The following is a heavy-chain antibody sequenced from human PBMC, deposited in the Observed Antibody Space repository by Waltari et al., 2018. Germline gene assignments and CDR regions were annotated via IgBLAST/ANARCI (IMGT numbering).Heavy chain of an antibody. D-gene: IGHD1-26*01. CDR3: ARVGAVGVTSIQSFDP. V-gene: IGHV4-34*01. CDR1: GGSFSGYY. CDR2: IYHSGST. Sequence: QVQLQQWGAGLLKPSETLSLTCAVYGGSFSGYYWSWIRQPPGKGLEWIGEIYHSGSTNYNPSLKSRVTISVDKSKNQFSLKLSSVTAADTAVYYCARVGAVGVTSIQSFDPWGQGTLVTVSS. J-gene: IGHJ5*02.